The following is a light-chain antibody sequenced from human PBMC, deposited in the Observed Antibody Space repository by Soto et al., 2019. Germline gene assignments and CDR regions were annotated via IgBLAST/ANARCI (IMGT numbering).Light chain of an antibody. Sequence: QAVVTQPPSASGSPGQSVTISCTGTSSDVGGYNYVSWYQQHPGKAPKLMIYEVSKRPSGVPDRFSGSKSGNTASLTVSGLQAEEEADYYCSSYAGSNTVVFGGGTKLTVL. CDR2: EVS. J-gene: IGLJ2*01. CDR3: SSYAGSNTVV. CDR1: SSDVGGYNY. V-gene: IGLV2-8*01.